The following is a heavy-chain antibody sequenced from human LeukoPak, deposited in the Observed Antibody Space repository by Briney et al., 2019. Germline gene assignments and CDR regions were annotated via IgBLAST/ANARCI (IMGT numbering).Heavy chain of an antibody. CDR3: ARDLRDSSGWYNWFDP. CDR1: GGSISSGDYY. V-gene: IGHV4-30-4*08. D-gene: IGHD6-19*01. CDR2: IYYSGST. Sequence: PSETLSLTCTVSGGSISSGDYYWSWIRQPPGKGLEWIGYIYYSGSTYYNPSLKSRVTISVDTSKNQFSLKLSSVTAADTAAYYCARDLRDSSGWYNWFDPWGQGTLVTVSS. J-gene: IGHJ5*02.